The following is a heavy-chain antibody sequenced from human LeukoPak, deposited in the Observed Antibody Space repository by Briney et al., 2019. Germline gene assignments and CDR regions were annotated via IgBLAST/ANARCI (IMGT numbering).Heavy chain of an antibody. D-gene: IGHD4-17*01. CDR3: ARSRGGFGDYGSWFDP. V-gene: IGHV4-59*01. Sequence: SQTLSLALTVSAGSISSVICNSIWHPPEGRLWCVGVTHNSGTTNYNPSLKSRVTMSLDTSKNQFSLKLTSVTAADTAFYYCARSRGGFGDYGSWFDPWGQGTLVTVSS. CDR1: AGSISSVI. J-gene: IGHJ5*02. CDR2: THNSGTT.